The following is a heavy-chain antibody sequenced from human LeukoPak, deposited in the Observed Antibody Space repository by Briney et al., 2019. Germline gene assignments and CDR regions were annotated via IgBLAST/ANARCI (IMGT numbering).Heavy chain of an antibody. J-gene: IGHJ4*02. D-gene: IGHD1-14*01. CDR3: ARDGIPTKLGY. CDR1: GLPFSSYW. V-gene: IGHV3-7*01. CDR2: IKQDGSEK. Sequence: GGSLRLSCVASGLPFSSYWMSWVRQAPGKGLEWVANIKQDGSEKNYVDSVKGRFTISRDNARNSLFLQMNSLRAEDTAVYYCARDGIPTKLGYWGQGTLVTVSS.